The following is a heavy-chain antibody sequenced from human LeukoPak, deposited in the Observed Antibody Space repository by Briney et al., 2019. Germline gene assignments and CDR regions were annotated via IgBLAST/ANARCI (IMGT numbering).Heavy chain of an antibody. Sequence: SETLSLTCTVSGGSIISSSYYWGWIRQPPGKGLEWIGSIYYSGSTYYNPSLKSRVTISVDTSKNQFSLKLSSVTAADTAVYYCASSDTAMGPFDYWGQGTLVTVSS. CDR3: ASSDTAMGPFDY. CDR1: GGSIISSSYY. D-gene: IGHD5-18*01. CDR2: IYYSGST. J-gene: IGHJ4*02. V-gene: IGHV4-39*01.